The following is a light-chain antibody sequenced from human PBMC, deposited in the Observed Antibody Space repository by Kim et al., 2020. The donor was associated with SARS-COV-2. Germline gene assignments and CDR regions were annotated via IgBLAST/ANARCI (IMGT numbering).Light chain of an antibody. CDR2: GAC. J-gene: IGKJ3*01. V-gene: IGKV3-20*01. CDR3: QQYDSSSRT. CDR1: QSVSSSY. Sequence: EIVLTQSPGTLSLSPGERATLSCRASQSVSSSYLAWYQQKPGQAPRLLIYGACNRATGIPDRFSGSGSGRDFTLTISRLEPEDFAVYYCQQYDSSSRTFGPGTKVDIK.